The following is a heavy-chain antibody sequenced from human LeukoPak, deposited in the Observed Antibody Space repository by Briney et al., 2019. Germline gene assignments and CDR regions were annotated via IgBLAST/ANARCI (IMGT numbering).Heavy chain of an antibody. V-gene: IGHV4-4*07. D-gene: IGHD3-10*01. J-gene: IGHJ5*02. CDR1: GDSISGFY. Sequence: PSETLSLTCTVSGDSISGFYWSWIRQPAGKGLQWIGRISTSGSTNYNPSLKSRVTISVDTAKNQFSLKLISVTAADTAVYYCARRVQMSSGSPTSNTWLDPWGQGTLVTVSS. CDR2: ISTSGST. CDR3: ARRVQMSSGSPTSNTWLDP.